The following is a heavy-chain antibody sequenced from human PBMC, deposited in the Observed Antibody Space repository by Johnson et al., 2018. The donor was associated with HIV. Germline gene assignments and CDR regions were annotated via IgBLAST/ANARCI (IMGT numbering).Heavy chain of an antibody. CDR1: GFTFSDYY. CDR2: ISSRGSTI. J-gene: IGHJ3*02. V-gene: IGHV3-11*04. CDR3: ARDKVWQWPSSRDADAFDI. Sequence: VHLVESGGGLVKPGGSLRLSCAASGFTFSDYYMSWIRQAPGKGLEWVSYISSRGSTIYYADSVKGRFTISRDNDKNSLYLHMNSLRAEDTALYYCARDKVWQWPSSRDADAFDIWGQGTMVSVSS. D-gene: IGHD6-19*01.